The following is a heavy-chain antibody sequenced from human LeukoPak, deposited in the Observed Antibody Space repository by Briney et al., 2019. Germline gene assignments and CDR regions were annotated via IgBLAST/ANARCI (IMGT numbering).Heavy chain of an antibody. V-gene: IGHV4-39*07. CDR1: GGSISSSSYY. CDR2: IYYSGST. D-gene: IGHD3-22*01. Sequence: SETLSLTCTVSGGSISSSSYYWGWIRQPPGKGLEWIGGIYYSGSTYYNPSLKSRVTISVDTSKNQFSLKLSSVTAADTAVYYCARVVSGDSSGYYFSAFDIWGQGTMVTVSS. J-gene: IGHJ3*02. CDR3: ARVVSGDSSGYYFSAFDI.